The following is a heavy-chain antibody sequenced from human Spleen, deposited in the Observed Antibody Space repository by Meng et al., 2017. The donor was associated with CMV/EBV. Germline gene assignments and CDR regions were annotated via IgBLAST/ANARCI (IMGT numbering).Heavy chain of an antibody. CDR3: VNRLLGRGGYFLH. CDR2: IYWNDDK. Sequence: SGFSRNTSGGDVGCISQSQPPGKDLEWLALIYWNDDKHYSPSLNSRLTITKDTSENQVVLTMTNMDPVDTATYFCVNRLLGRGGYFLHWGQGTLVTVSS. J-gene: IGHJ1*01. V-gene: IGHV2-5*01. D-gene: IGHD1-26*01. CDR1: GFSRNTSGGD.